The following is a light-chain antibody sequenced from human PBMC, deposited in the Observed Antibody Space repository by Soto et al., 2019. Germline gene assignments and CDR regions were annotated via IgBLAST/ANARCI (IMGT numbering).Light chain of an antibody. J-gene: IGLJ3*02. V-gene: IGLV1-44*01. Sequence: QSVLTQPPSASGTPGQRVTIACSGSSSNVGSHAVNWYLQFPGTAPQLLIYSNTQRPSGVPDRFSGSKSGTSASLAISGLQSDDEADYYCAAWDDSLNAVVFGGGTKVTVL. CDR2: SNT. CDR1: SSNVGSHA. CDR3: AAWDDSLNAVV.